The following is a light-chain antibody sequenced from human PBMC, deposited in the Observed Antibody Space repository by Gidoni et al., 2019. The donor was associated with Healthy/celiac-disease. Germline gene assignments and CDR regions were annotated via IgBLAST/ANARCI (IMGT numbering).Light chain of an antibody. V-gene: IGKV1-39*01. CDR2: AAS. CDR3: QQSYSTPT. CDR1: QSISRY. J-gene: IGKJ3*01. Sequence: DIQMTQSPSSLSASVGDRVTITCRASQSISRYLNWYQQKPGKAPKLLIYAASSLQSGVPSRFSGSGSGTDFTLTISSLQPEDFATYYCQQSYSTPTFGPXTKVDIK.